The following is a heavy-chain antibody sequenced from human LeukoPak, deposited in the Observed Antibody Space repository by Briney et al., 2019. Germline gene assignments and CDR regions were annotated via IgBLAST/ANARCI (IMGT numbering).Heavy chain of an antibody. CDR2: ISGSGGST. Sequence: GGSLRLSCAASGFTFSSYGMSWVRQAPGKGLEWVSAISGSGGSTYYADSVKGRFTISRDNAKNSLYLQMNSLRAEDTALYYCAKDITSGTPGLSYWYFDLWGRGTLVTVSS. D-gene: IGHD1-26*01. CDR1: GFTFSSYG. V-gene: IGHV3-23*01. CDR3: AKDITSGTPGLSYWYFDL. J-gene: IGHJ2*01.